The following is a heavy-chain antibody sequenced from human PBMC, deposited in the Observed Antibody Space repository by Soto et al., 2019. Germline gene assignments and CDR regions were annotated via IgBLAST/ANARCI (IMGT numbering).Heavy chain of an antibody. J-gene: IGHJ3*02. D-gene: IGHD3-3*01. CDR1: GFTFSSYS. V-gene: IGHV3-21*01. CDR2: ISSSSSYI. Sequence: PGGSLRLSCAASGFTFSSYSMNWVRQAPGKGLEWVSSISSSSSYIYYADSVKGRFTISRDNAKNSLYLQMNSLRAEDTAVYYCANLLRFLEWPRNDAFDIWGQGTMVTVSS. CDR3: ANLLRFLEWPRNDAFDI.